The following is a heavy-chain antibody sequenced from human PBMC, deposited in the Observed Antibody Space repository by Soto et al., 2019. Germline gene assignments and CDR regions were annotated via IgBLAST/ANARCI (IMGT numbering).Heavy chain of an antibody. CDR2: VYHTGDT. CDR1: TGTVASSQW. Sequence: SSETMSLTCRVSTGTVASSQWWSGVRQSPGVGLEWIGNVYHTGDTNFNPSLQSRVTISVDKSNNQVSLRLNSLTAADTAVYFCARCPPAANLYYYYYGMEVWGQGTTVTVS. D-gene: IGHD2-2*01. J-gene: IGHJ6*02. V-gene: IGHV4-4*02. CDR3: ARCPPAANLYYYYYGMEV.